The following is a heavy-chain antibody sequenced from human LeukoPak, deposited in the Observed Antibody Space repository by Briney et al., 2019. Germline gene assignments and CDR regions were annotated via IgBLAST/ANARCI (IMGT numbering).Heavy chain of an antibody. D-gene: IGHD1-1*01. CDR1: GGSISDFY. CDR2: TYISGNT. CDR3: ARNAGDY. Sequence: SETLSLTCTVSGGSISDFYWSWIRQPAGKGLEWIGRTYISGNTNYNPSLKCRVTMSLDTSKNHFSLRLSSVTVADTAVYYCARNAGDYWGQGTLVTVSS. V-gene: IGHV4-4*07. J-gene: IGHJ4*02.